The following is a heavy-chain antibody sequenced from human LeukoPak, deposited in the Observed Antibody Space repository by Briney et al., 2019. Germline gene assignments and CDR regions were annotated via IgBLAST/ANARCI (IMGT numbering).Heavy chain of an antibody. CDR2: IRSKPHSYAT. CDR1: GFTFSDSA. J-gene: IGHJ4*02. D-gene: IGHD1-26*01. Sequence: GGSLKLSCAASGFTFSDSAIHWVRQASGKGLEWVSRIRSKPHSYATAYDESLKGRFTISRDDSKNKAYLQMSSMKIEDTAVYYCTRVGPSTVVDYWGQGTQVTVSS. CDR3: TRVGPSTVVDY. V-gene: IGHV3-73*01.